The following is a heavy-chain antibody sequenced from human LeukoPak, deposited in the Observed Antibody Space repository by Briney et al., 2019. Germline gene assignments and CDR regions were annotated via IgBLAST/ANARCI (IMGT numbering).Heavy chain of an antibody. J-gene: IGHJ4*02. V-gene: IGHV1-69*13. CDR1: GDTFSSYA. CDR2: IIPTFGTA. Sequence: SVKVSCKASGDTFSSYAISWVRQAPGQGLECMVGIIPTFGTANYAHKFQRRNTITADESTSTAYMELSRLRSEDTAVYYCAKQERRWRSNSCPFDYWGQGTLVTVSS. D-gene: IGHD2-2*01. CDR3: AKQERRWRSNSCPFDY.